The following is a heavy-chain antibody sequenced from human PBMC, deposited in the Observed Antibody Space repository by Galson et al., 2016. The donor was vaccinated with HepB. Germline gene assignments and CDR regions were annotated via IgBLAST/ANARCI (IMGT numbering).Heavy chain of an antibody. CDR1: GDSVSSGHYY. CDR3: ARVVYYDSSGWAYWFFDL. V-gene: IGHV4-61*01. CDR2: IFYSGST. Sequence: SETLSLTCTVSGDSVSSGHYYWSWIRLPPGKGLEWIAFIFYSGSTNYNPSLKSRVTISVDKPKNQFSLKMSSVTAAYTAMYYCARVVYYDSSGWAYWFFDLWGRGTLVTVSS. J-gene: IGHJ2*01. D-gene: IGHD3-22*01.